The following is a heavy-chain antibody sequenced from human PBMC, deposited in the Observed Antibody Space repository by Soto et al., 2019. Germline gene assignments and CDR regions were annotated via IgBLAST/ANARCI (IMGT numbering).Heavy chain of an antibody. V-gene: IGHV2-5*02. J-gene: IGHJ6*02. Sequence: QITLKESGPTLVKPTQTLTLTCTFYGFSLSTSGVGVCWIRQPPGKALEWLALIYWDDDKRYSPSLKCSLTITKDTSKNQVVLTMTTMDPVDTATYYCAATSGFSSIRAYYYCMDVWGQGTTVTVSS. D-gene: IGHD5-12*01. CDR1: GFSLSTSGVG. CDR3: AATSGFSSIRAYYYCMDV. CDR2: IYWDDDK.